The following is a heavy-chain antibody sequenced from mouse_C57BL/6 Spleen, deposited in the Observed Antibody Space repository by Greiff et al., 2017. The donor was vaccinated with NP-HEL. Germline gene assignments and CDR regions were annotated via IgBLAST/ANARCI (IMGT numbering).Heavy chain of an antibody. V-gene: IGHV1-80*01. CDR1: GYAFSSYW. J-gene: IGHJ2*01. CDR2: IYPGDGDT. Sequence: VKLVESGAELVKPGASVKISCKASGYAFSSYWMNWVKQRPGKGLEWIGQIYPGDGDTNYNGKFKGKATLTADKSSSTAYMQLSSLTSEDSAVYFCARRSRPYYFDYWGQGTTLTVSS. CDR3: ARRSRPYYFDY.